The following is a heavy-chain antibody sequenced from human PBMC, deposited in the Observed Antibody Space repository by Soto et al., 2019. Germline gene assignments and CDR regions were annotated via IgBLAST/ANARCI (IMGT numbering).Heavy chain of an antibody. J-gene: IGHJ6*02. CDR2: INAGNGNT. Sequence: GASVKVSWIASGYSFTPYAICSVPQAPGQSLDWMGWINAGNGNTKYSQKLQGRVTFTGDTSASTAHMELSSLRSEDTAVYFCARGVENIVVVLDVFGYYGMDVWGQGTTVTVSS. V-gene: IGHV1-3*01. CDR1: GYSFTPYA. CDR3: ARGVENIVVVLDVFGYYGMDV. D-gene: IGHD2-2*01.